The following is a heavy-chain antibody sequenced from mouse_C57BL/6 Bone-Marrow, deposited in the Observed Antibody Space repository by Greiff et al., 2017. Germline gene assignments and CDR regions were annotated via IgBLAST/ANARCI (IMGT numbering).Heavy chain of an antibody. D-gene: IGHD2-3*01. CDR3: ARGFYDGYYGWFAY. Sequence: EVKLMESGGGLVQPGESLKLSCESYEYEFPSHDMSWVRKTPEKRLELVAAINSDGGSTYYPDTMERRFIISRDNTKKTLYLQMSSLRSEDTALYYCARGFYDGYYGWFAYWGQGTLVTVSA. J-gene: IGHJ3*01. CDR1: EYEFPSHD. CDR2: INSDGGST. V-gene: IGHV5-2*01.